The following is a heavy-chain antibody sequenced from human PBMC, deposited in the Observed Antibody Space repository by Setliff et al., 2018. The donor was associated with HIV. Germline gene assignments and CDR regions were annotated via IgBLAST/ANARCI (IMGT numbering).Heavy chain of an antibody. D-gene: IGHD5-12*01. CDR3: ARGSRDGYRLPFGY. CDR2: ISSSSSTI. Sequence: PGGSLRLSCAASGFTLSSHSMSWVRQAPGKGLEWISYISSSSSTIYYADSVKCRFTISRDNAKNSLFLQMNSLRAEDTAVYYCARGSRDGYRLPFGYWGQGTLVTVSS. CDR1: GFTLSSHS. J-gene: IGHJ4*02. V-gene: IGHV3-48*01.